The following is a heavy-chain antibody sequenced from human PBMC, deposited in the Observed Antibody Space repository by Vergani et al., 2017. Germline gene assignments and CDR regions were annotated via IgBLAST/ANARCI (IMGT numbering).Heavy chain of an antibody. J-gene: IGHJ4*02. CDR3: ARGGYCSSTSCYSGSELDY. CDR2: ISAYNGNT. D-gene: IGHD2-2*01. CDR1: GYTFTSYG. V-gene: IGHV1-18*01. Sequence: QVQLVQSGAEVKKPGASVKVSCKASGYTFTSYGISWVRQAPGQGLEWMGWISAYNGNTNYAQKLQGRVIMTTDTSTSTAYMELRSLRSDDTAVYYCARGGYCSSTSCYSGSELDYWGQGTLVTVSS.